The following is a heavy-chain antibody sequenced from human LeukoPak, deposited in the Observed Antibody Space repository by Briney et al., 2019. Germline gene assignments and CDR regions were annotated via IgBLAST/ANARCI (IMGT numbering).Heavy chain of an antibody. CDR3: AKGATFGGYGGYDHCDY. V-gene: IGHV3-30*18. D-gene: IGHD5-12*01. CDR1: GFNFSSYG. CDR2: ISNDGSNK. J-gene: IGHJ4*02. Sequence: PGGSLRLSCAASGFNFSSYGVHWVRQAPGKGLEWVAVISNDGSNKYYVDSVKGRFTISRDNSKNTLYLQMNSLRAEDTAVYYCAKGATFGGYGGYDHCDYWGQGTLVTVSS.